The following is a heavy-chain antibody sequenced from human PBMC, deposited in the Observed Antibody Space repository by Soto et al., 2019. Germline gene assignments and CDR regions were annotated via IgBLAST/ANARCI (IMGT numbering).Heavy chain of an antibody. CDR3: ARGEQWLVQGAFDI. J-gene: IGHJ3*02. V-gene: IGHV1-69*13. CDR2: IIPIFGTA. CDR1: GGTFSSYA. Sequence: ASVKVSCKASGGTFSSYAISWVRQAPGQGLEWMGGIIPIFGTANYAQKFQGRVTITADESTSTAYMELSSLRSEDTAVYYCARGEQWLVQGAFDIWGQGTMVTVSS. D-gene: IGHD6-19*01.